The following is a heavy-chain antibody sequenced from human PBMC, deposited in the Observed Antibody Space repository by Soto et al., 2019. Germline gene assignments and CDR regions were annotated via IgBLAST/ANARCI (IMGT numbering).Heavy chain of an antibody. J-gene: IGHJ6*03. Sequence: EVQLLESGGGLVQPGGSLRLSCAASGFTFSSYAMSWVRQAPGKGLEWVSIISGSGGSTYYADSMKGRFSISRDNSKNTLYLQMNSLSAEYTAVYYCARGLSSSSCYGDSCFHFYYMDVWCKGTTVTVSS. CDR2: ISGSGGST. CDR3: ARGLSSSSCYGDSCFHFYYMDV. V-gene: IGHV3-23*01. D-gene: IGHD2-2*01. CDR1: GFTFSSYA.